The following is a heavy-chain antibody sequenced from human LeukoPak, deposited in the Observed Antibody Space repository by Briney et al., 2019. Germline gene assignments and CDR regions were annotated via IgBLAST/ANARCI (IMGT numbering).Heavy chain of an antibody. CDR3: SRGLSDVY. CDR2: INHSGST. CDR1: GENFSTYH. V-gene: IGHV4-34*01. Sequence: PSETLSLTCAVYGENFSTYHYSWIRQSPGKGLEWIGEINHSGSTNYNPSLKSRVTISIDTSKSQFSLKLNSVTAADTAVYYCSRGLSDVYWGQGTLVTVSS. J-gene: IGHJ4*02.